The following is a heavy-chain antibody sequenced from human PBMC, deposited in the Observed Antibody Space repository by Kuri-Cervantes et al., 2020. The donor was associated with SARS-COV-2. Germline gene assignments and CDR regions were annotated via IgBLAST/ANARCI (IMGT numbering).Heavy chain of an antibody. Sequence: SETLSLTCTVSGGSISSYYWSWIRQPPGKGLEWIGEINHSGSTNYNPSLKSRVTISVDTSKNQFSLKLSSVTAADTAVYYCARHTVLFIAAAGSFDYWGQGTLVTVSS. CDR1: GGSISSYY. CDR3: ARHTVLFIAAAGSFDY. J-gene: IGHJ4*02. D-gene: IGHD6-13*01. CDR2: INHSGST. V-gene: IGHV4-34*01.